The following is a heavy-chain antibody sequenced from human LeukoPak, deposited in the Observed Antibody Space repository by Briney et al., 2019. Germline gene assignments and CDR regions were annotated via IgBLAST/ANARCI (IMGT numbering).Heavy chain of an antibody. Sequence: GGSLRLSCAASGFTFSSYAMSWVRQAPGKGLEWVSAISGSGGSTYYADSVKGRFTISRDNSKNTLYLQMNSLRAEDTAVYYCAKHVSLYSSSWYIDYWGQGTLVTVSS. D-gene: IGHD6-13*01. V-gene: IGHV3-23*01. CDR2: ISGSGGST. J-gene: IGHJ4*02. CDR3: AKHVSLYSSSWYIDY. CDR1: GFTFSSYA.